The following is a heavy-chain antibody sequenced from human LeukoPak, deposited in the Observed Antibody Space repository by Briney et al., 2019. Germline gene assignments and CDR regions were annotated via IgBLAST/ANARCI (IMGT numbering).Heavy chain of an antibody. J-gene: IGHJ4*02. CDR2: IITDGSTI. V-gene: IGHV3-74*01. CDR3: ARERKSSTSMDY. D-gene: IGHD2-2*01. Sequence: PGGSLRLSCAPSGFTFSSYWMHWVRQAPGKGLVWVSRIITDGSTITYADSVKGRFTISRDNAKNTLYLQMNSLRAEDTAVYFCARERKSSTSMDYWGQGTLVTVSS. CDR1: GFTFSSYW.